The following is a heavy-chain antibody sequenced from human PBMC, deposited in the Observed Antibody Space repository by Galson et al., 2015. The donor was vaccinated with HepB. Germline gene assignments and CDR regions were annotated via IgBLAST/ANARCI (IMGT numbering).Heavy chain of an antibody. CDR3: ARGGIAVAGTDYYYGMDV. D-gene: IGHD6-19*01. V-gene: IGHV4-59*01. Sequence: SETLSLTCTVSGGSISSYYWSWIRQPPGKGLEWIGYIYYSGSTNYNPSLKSRVTISVDTSKNQFSLKLSSVTAADTAVYYCARGGIAVAGTDYYYGMDVWGQGTTVTVSS. CDR1: GGSISSYY. CDR2: IYYSGST. J-gene: IGHJ6*02.